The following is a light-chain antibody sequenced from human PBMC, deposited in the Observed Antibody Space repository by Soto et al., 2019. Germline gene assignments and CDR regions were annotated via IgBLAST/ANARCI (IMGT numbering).Light chain of an antibody. CDR3: QSYDSSLSGWM. Sequence: QLVLTQPPSVSGAPGQKVTISCTRSSSNIGAAYDVHWYQHLPGTAPKLLIYGNNNRPSGVPDRFSGSKSGTSASLAITGLQAEDEADYYCQSYDSSLSGWMFGGGTKVTVL. V-gene: IGLV1-40*01. CDR1: SSNIGAAYD. J-gene: IGLJ3*02. CDR2: GNN.